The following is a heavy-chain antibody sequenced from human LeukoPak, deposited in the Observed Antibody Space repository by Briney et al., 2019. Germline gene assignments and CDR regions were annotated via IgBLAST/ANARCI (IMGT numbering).Heavy chain of an antibody. CDR2: ITDSGTGT. J-gene: IGHJ4*02. Sequence: PGGSLRLSCEASGFTFSTYAMSWVRQAPGKGLEWVSAITDSGTGTHYTDSVKGRFTISRDNSKNTVYLQMSSLRAEDTAIYYCAESSPRSTSWYRALFDYWGQGTLVTVSS. V-gene: IGHV3-23*01. CDR3: AESSPRSTSWYRALFDY. CDR1: GFTFSTYA. D-gene: IGHD6-13*01.